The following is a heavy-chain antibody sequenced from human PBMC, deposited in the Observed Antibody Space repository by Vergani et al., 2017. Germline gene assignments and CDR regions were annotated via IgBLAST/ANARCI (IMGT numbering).Heavy chain of an antibody. CDR1: GASIRSRNYY. Sequence: QLQLQESGPGLVKPSATLSLTCSVSGASIRSRNYYWGWIRQPPGKGLEWIVSIYYSGSTYYNPSLKSRVTISVDTSKNQFSLKLSSVTAADTAVYFCAGHSTVEWLVKLGWIDPWGQGILVTVSS. D-gene: IGHD6-19*01. V-gene: IGHV4-39*01. J-gene: IGHJ5*02. CDR2: IYYSGST. CDR3: AGHSTVEWLVKLGWIDP.